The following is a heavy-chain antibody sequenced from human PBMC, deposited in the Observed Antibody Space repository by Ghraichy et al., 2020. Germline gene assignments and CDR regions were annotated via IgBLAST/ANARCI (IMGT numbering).Heavy chain of an antibody. Sequence: GGSLRLSCAASGFTFSSYGMHWVRQAPGKGLEWVAVISYDGSNKYYADSVKGRFTISRDNSKNTLYLQMNSLRAEDTAVYYCAKEIAIFGVVPIYYYYGMDVWGQGTTVTVSS. J-gene: IGHJ6*02. V-gene: IGHV3-30*18. CDR1: GFTFSSYG. CDR2: ISYDGSNK. D-gene: IGHD3-3*01. CDR3: AKEIAIFGVVPIYYYYGMDV.